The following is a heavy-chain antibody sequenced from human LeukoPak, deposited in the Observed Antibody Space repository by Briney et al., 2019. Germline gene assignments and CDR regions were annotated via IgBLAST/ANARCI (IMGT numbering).Heavy chain of an antibody. V-gene: IGHV4-39*01. D-gene: IGHD4-11*01. CDR3: ARLASNYGDY. J-gene: IGHJ4*02. CDR2: IYYSGST. CDR1: GGSISSYY. Sequence: SETLSLTCTVSGGSISSYYWGWIRQPPGKGLEWIGSIYYSGSTYYNPSLKSRVTISVDTSKNQFSLKLSSVTAADTAVYYCARLASNYGDYWGQGTLVTVSS.